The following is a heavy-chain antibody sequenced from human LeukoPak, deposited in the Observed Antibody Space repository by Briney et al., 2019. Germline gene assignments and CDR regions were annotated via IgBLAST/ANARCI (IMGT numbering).Heavy chain of an antibody. CDR2: IYYSGST. D-gene: IGHD5-24*01. Sequence: SETLSLTCTVSGGSISSGDYYWSWIRQPPGKGLEWIGYIYYSGSTYYNPSLKSRVTISVDTSKNQFSLKLSSVTAADTAVYYCASWEGRRDGRFDYWGQGTLVTVSS. V-gene: IGHV4-30-4*08. J-gene: IGHJ4*02. CDR3: ASWEGRRDGRFDY. CDR1: GGSISSGDYY.